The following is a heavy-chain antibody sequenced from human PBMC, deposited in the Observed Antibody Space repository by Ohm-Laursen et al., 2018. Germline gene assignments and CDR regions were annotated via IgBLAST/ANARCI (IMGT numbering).Heavy chain of an antibody. CDR2: INQNGST. V-gene: IGHV4-34*01. CDR1: GESSSGYF. CDR3: ARGSGFFKLDV. Sequence: SDTLSLTCSVNGESSSGYFWNWIRQPPGKGLEWIGEINQNGSTKYNPSLKRRVTLSADSSNSQFSLRLTSVTAADTATYYCARGSGFFKLDVWGQGTTVTVSS. J-gene: IGHJ6*02. D-gene: IGHD6-19*01.